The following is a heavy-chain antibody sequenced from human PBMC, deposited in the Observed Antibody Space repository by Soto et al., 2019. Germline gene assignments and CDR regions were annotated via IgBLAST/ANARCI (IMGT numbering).Heavy chain of an antibody. J-gene: IGHJ3*02. V-gene: IGHV1-18*01. CDR2: ISAYNGNT. CDR1: GYTFTSYG. D-gene: IGHD3-3*01. Sequence: QVQLVQSGAELKKPGASAKVSCKASGYTFTSYGISWVRQAPGQGLEWMGWISAYNGNTNYAKKLQGRDTMTTDTSTSTAYMELRSLRSDDTAVYYCARGEEIRFLEWLSSDAFDIWGQGTMVTVSP. CDR3: ARGEEIRFLEWLSSDAFDI.